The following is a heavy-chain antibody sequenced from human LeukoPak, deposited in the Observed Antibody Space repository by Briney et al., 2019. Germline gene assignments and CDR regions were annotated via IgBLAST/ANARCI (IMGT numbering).Heavy chain of an antibody. CDR2: INLSGGST. D-gene: IGHD1-26*01. CDR3: ATGGTDDY. V-gene: IGHV1-46*03. Sequence: GASVKVSCKASGYTFTSSYMHWVRQAPGQGLEWMGIINLSGGSTSYAQKFRGRVTMTRVTSTSTVDMELSSLRSEDTAVYYCATGGTDDYWGQGTLVTVSS. CDR1: GYTFTSSY. J-gene: IGHJ4*02.